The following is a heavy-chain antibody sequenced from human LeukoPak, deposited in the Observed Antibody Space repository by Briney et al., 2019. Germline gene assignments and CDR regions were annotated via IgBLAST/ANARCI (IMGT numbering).Heavy chain of an antibody. J-gene: IGHJ6*03. CDR1: GGTFSSYA. Sequence: ASVKVSCKASGGTFSSYAISWVRQAPGQGLEWMGGIIPIFGTANYAQKFQGRVTITADKSTSTAYMELSSLRSEDTAVYYCAASYGDYKSYYYYMDVWGKGTTVTVSS. CDR3: AASYGDYKSYYYYMDV. D-gene: IGHD4-17*01. V-gene: IGHV1-69*06. CDR2: IIPIFGTA.